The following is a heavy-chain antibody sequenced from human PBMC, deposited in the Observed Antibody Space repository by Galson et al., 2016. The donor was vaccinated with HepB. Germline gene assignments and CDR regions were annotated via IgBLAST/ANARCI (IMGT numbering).Heavy chain of an antibody. CDR2: ISTSGTKT. Sequence: SLRLSCAASRFTFGDYYMTWIRQAPGKGLEWVSYISTSGTKTYYADSVKGRFTISRDNAKNSLYVQMNSLRVEDTALYYCARDPGYITAAPFFDYWGQGTLVTVSS. J-gene: IGHJ4*02. CDR1: RFTFGDYY. V-gene: IGHV3-11*04. CDR3: ARDPGYITAAPFFDY. D-gene: IGHD5-24*01.